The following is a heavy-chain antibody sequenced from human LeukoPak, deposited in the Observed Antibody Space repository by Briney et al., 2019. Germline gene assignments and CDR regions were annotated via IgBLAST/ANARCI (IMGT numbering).Heavy chain of an antibody. J-gene: IGHJ4*02. CDR2: IYYSGST. V-gene: IGHV4-59*01. Sequence: SETLSLTCTVSGGSISSYYWSWIRQPPGKGLEWIGYIYYSGSTNYNPSLKSRVTISVDTSKNQFSLQLSSVTAADTAVYYCARGGSHSSGWPADYWGQGTLVTVSS. CDR1: GGSISSYY. CDR3: ARGGSHSSGWPADY. D-gene: IGHD6-19*01.